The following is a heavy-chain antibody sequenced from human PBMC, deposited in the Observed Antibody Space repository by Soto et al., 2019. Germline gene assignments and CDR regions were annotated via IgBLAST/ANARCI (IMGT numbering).Heavy chain of an antibody. J-gene: IGHJ5*02. CDR3: ARSSTVQQNNWFDP. Sequence: SETLSLTCADYGGSFSGYYWSWIRQPPGKGLEWIGEINHSGSTNYNPSLKSRVTISVDTSKNQFSLKLSSVTAADTAVYYCARSSTVQQNNWFDPWGQGTLVTVS. D-gene: IGHD6-13*01. V-gene: IGHV4-34*01. CDR2: INHSGST. CDR1: GGSFSGYY.